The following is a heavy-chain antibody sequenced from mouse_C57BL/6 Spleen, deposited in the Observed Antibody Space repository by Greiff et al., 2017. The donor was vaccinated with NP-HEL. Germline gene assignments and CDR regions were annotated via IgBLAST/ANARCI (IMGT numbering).Heavy chain of an antibody. J-gene: IGHJ2*01. V-gene: IGHV1-80*01. CDR1: GYAFSSYW. Sequence: VQLQQSGAELVKPGASVKISCKASGYAFSSYWMNWVKQRPGKGLEWIGQIYPGDGDTNYNGKFKGKATLTADKSSSTAYMQLSSRTSEDSAVYFCARDPLLLRYFDYWGQGTTLTVSS. CDR3: ARDPLLLRYFDY. CDR2: IYPGDGDT. D-gene: IGHD1-1*01.